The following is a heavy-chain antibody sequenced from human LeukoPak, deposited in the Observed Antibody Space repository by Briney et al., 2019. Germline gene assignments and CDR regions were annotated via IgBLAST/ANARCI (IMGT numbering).Heavy chain of an antibody. CDR2: IYYRGST. Sequence: SETLSLTCTVSGGSISSSSYYWGWIRQPPGKGLEWIGSIYYRGSTYYNPSLKSRVTISVDTSKNQFSLKLSSVTAADTAVYYCARLRVGATDYFDYWGQGTLVTVSS. J-gene: IGHJ4*02. D-gene: IGHD1-26*01. CDR3: ARLRVGATDYFDY. V-gene: IGHV4-39*01. CDR1: GGSISSSSYY.